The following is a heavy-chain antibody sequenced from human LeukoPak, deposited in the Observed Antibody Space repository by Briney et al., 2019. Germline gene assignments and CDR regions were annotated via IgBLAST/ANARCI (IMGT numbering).Heavy chain of an antibody. D-gene: IGHD2-15*01. CDR1: GGSISSYY. CDR3: ARIPRAVVAAYAHYFDY. J-gene: IGHJ4*02. CDR2: IYTNGST. V-gene: IGHV4-4*07. Sequence: SETLSLTCVVSGGSISSYYWSWIRQPAGKGLEWIGRIYTNGSTNYNPYPKSRVTMSVDTSKTRFSLKLSSVTAADTAVYYCARIPRAVVAAYAHYFDYWGQGTLVTVSS.